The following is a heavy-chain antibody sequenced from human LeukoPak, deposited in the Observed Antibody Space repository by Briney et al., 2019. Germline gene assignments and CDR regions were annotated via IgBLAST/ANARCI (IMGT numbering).Heavy chain of an antibody. CDR3: ARVSAVAGGGDY. V-gene: IGHV1-3*01. CDR2: INAGNGNT. J-gene: IGHJ4*02. Sequence: GASVKVSCKASGYTFTSYSMHWVRQAPGQRLEWMGWINAGNGNTKYSQKFQGRVTITRDTSASTAYMELSSLRSEDTAVYYCARVSAVAGGGDYWGQGTLVTVSS. CDR1: GYTFTSYS. D-gene: IGHD6-19*01.